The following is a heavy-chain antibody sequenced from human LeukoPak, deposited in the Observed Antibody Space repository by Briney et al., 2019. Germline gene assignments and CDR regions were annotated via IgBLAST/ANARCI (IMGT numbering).Heavy chain of an antibody. CDR3: ARGHYDFWSGLYPYGMDV. CDR1: GGSISSGGYY. V-gene: IGHV4-31*03. CDR2: IYYSGST. J-gene: IGHJ6*02. Sequence: SETLSLTCTVSGGSISSGGYYWSWIRQHPGKGLEWIGYIYYSGSTYCNPSLKSRVTISVDTSKNQFSLKLSSVTAADTAVYYCARGHYDFWSGLYPYGMDVWGQGTTVTVSS. D-gene: IGHD3-3*01.